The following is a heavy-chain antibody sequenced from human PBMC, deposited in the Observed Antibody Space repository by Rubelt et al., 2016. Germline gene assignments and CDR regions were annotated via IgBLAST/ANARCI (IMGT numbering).Heavy chain of an antibody. V-gene: IGHV4-4*07. D-gene: IGHD4-17*01. J-gene: IGHJ4*02. CDR2: IYTSGST. Sequence: ESGPGLVKPSETLSLTCTVSGGSISSYYWSWIRQPAGKGLEWIGRIYTSGSTNYNPSLKSRGTMSVDTSKNQFSLKLSSVTAADTAVYYCARGDPDRGSRTVTLDYWGQGTLVTVSS. CDR3: ARGDPDRGSRTVTLDY. CDR1: GGSISSYY.